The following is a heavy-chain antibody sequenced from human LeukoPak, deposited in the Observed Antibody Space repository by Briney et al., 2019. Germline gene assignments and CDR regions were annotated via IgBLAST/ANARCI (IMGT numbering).Heavy chain of an antibody. Sequence: ASGPTLVNPTQTLTLTCTFSGFSPSNSGMCVSWIRQPPGKALEWLARIAWDEDKYYSTSLKTRLTISKHPSKNQVVLTMTSMDPVDTATYYCARTTIAYCGGDCYSYYYYYMDVWGKGTTVTVSS. V-gene: IGHV2-70*11. CDR2: IAWDEDK. D-gene: IGHD2-21*02. J-gene: IGHJ6*03. CDR1: GFSPSNSGMC. CDR3: ARTTIAYCGGDCYSYYYYYMDV.